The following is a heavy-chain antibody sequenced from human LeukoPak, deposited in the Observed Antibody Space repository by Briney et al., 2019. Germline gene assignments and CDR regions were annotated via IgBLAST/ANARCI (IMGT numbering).Heavy chain of an antibody. D-gene: IGHD2-21*02. J-gene: IGHJ3*02. CDR1: GGSISSGDYY. V-gene: IGHV4-30-4*01. CDR2: IYYSGST. Sequence: PSETLSLTCTVSGGSISSGDYYWSWIRQPPGKGLEWIGYIYYSGSTYYNPSLKSRVTISVDTSKNQFSLKLSSVTAADTAVYYCARAIQRGDFPNDAFDIWGQGTMGTVSS. CDR3: ARAIQRGDFPNDAFDI.